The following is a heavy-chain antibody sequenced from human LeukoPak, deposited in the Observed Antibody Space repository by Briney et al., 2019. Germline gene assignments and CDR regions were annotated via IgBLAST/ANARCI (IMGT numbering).Heavy chain of an antibody. CDR1: GYTFTSYD. J-gene: IGHJ6*03. Sequence: APVKVSCKASGYTFTSYDINWVRQATGQGLEWMGWMNPNSGNTGYAQKFQGRVTMTRNTSISTASMELSSLRSEDTAVYYCARVMSYYDFWSGYYDSYYYYMDVWGKGTTVTVSS. V-gene: IGHV1-8*01. CDR3: ARVMSYYDFWSGYYDSYYYYMDV. CDR2: MNPNSGNT. D-gene: IGHD3-3*01.